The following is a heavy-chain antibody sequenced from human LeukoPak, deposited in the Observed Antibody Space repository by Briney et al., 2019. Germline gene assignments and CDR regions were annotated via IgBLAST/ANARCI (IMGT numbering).Heavy chain of an antibody. J-gene: IGHJ5*02. V-gene: IGHV1-8*01. CDR3: ARSLMYYDILTGSGNWFDP. CDR2: MNPNSGNT. Sequence: ASVKVSCKASGYTFTSYDINWVRQATGQGLEWMGWMNPNSGNTGYAQKFQGRVTMTRDTSISTAYMELSRLRSDDTAVYYCARSLMYYDILTGSGNWFDPWGQGTLVTVSS. CDR1: GYTFTSYD. D-gene: IGHD3-9*01.